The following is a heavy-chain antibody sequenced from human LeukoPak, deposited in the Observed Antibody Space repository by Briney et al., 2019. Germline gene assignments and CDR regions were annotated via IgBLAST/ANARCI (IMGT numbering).Heavy chain of an antibody. CDR2: IYSSGST. CDR3: AREEAAAWYYYMDV. V-gene: IGHV4-4*07. Sequence: SETLSLTCTVSGGSIRSYHWSWIRQPAGKGLEWIGRIYSSGSTNYNRPLKSRVTMSVDTSKNQFSLKLSSVTAADTAVYYCAREEAAAWYYYMDVWGKGTMVTVSS. D-gene: IGHD6-13*01. J-gene: IGHJ6*03. CDR1: GGSIRSYH.